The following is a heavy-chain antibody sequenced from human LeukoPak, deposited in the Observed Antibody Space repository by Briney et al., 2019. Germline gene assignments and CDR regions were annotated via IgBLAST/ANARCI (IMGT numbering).Heavy chain of an antibody. Sequence: GGSLRLSCAASGFIFSSYSMNWVRQAPGKGLEWVSAISGSGGSTYYADSVKGRFTISRDNSKNTLYLQMNSLRAEDTAVYYCAKDISVVTPNYYFDYWGQGTLVTVSS. CDR3: AKDISVVTPNYYFDY. V-gene: IGHV3-23*01. D-gene: IGHD2-15*01. CDR1: GFIFSSYS. J-gene: IGHJ4*02. CDR2: ISGSGGST.